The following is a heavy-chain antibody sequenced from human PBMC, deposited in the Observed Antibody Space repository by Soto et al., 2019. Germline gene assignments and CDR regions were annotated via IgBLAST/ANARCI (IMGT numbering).Heavy chain of an antibody. CDR2: ISPYNGNT. Sequence: QVQLVQSGAEMKKPGASVKVACKTSGYTFTAHGITWVRQAPGQGLEWMGWISPYNGNTNYPQSVQGRVTLTTDTSTNTSYMELRNLTSVDTAIYYCARRKKVEGMDVWGQGTTVTVSS. CDR3: ARRKKVEGMDV. V-gene: IGHV1-18*01. J-gene: IGHJ6*02. CDR1: GYTFTAHG.